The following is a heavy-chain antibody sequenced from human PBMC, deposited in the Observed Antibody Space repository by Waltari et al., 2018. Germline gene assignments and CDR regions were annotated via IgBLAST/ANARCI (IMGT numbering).Heavy chain of an antibody. V-gene: IGHV3-21*01. Sequence: EVQLVESGGGLVKPGGSLRLSCAASGFTFSSYSMNWVRQAPGKGLEWVSSISSSSSYIYYADSVNGRFTISRDNAKNSLYLQMNSLRAEDTAVYYCARADSIGWYVEAFDIWGQGTMVTVSS. CDR2: ISSSSSYI. J-gene: IGHJ3*02. CDR3: ARADSIGWYVEAFDI. D-gene: IGHD6-19*01. CDR1: GFTFSSYS.